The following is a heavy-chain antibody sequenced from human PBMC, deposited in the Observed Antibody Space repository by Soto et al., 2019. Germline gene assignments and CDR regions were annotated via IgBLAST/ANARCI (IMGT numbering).Heavy chain of an antibody. CDR2: IQPADSDT. V-gene: IGHV5-51*01. J-gene: IGHJ6*02. CDR3: ASRPRDYYDSSGYYHYYGMDV. D-gene: IGHD3-22*01. Sequence: GESLKISCKGSGYSFTSYWIGWVRQMPGKGLEWMGIIQPADSDTRYSPSFQGQVTISADKSISTAYLQWSSLKASDTAMYYCASRPRDYYDSSGYYHYYGMDVWGQGTTVTVSS. CDR1: GYSFTSYW.